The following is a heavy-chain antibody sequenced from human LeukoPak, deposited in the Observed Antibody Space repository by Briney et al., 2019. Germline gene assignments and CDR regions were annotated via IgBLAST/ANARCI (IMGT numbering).Heavy chain of an antibody. CDR3: AKEKNDYSDYSYMDV. Sequence: GGSLRLSCAASGFTFSNYGMHWVRQAPGKGLEWVAFIRYDGSNKYCADSVKGRFTVSRDNTKNTLYLQMNSLRAEDTAAYYCAKEKNDYSDYSYMDVWGKGPAVTVS. CDR2: IRYDGSNK. CDR1: GFTFSNYG. V-gene: IGHV3-30*02. D-gene: IGHD4-11*01. J-gene: IGHJ6*03.